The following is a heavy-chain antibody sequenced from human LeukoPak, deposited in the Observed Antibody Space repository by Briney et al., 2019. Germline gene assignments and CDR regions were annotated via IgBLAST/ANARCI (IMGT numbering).Heavy chain of an antibody. CDR2: IIPIFGTA. D-gene: IGHD5-24*01. Sequence: SVKVSCKASGGTLSSYAISWVRQAPGQGLEWMGGIIPIFGTANYAQKFQGRVTITTDESTSTAYMELSSLRSEDTAVYYCARSWKEMATMYDWGQGTLVTVSS. CDR3: ARSWKEMATMYD. V-gene: IGHV1-69*05. CDR1: GGTLSSYA. J-gene: IGHJ4*02.